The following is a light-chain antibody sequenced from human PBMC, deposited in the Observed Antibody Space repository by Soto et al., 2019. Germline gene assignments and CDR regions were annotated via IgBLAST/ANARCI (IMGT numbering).Light chain of an antibody. J-gene: IGKJ2*01. CDR3: QQYNNYSPYT. CDR1: QSISSW. V-gene: IGKV1-5*01. CDR2: DAS. Sequence: DIQMTQSPSTLSASVGDRVTITCRASQSISSWLAWYQQKPGKAPKLLIYDASSLESGVPSRFSGSGSGTEFTLTISSLQPDDFATYYCQQYNNYSPYTFGKGTKLEIK.